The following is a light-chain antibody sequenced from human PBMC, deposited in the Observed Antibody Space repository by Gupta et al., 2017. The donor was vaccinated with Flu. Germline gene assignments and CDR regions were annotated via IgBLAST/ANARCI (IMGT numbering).Light chain of an antibody. J-gene: IGLJ2*01. CDR2: DDS. Sequence: GMTARITGGGDDIESKSVHWCQQKPGQAPVLVVYDDSDRPSGIPERFSGSNSGNTATLTISRVEAGDEADYYCQVWDTSSDHVVFGGGTKLTVL. CDR3: QVWDTSSDHVV. V-gene: IGLV3-21*03. CDR1: DIESKS.